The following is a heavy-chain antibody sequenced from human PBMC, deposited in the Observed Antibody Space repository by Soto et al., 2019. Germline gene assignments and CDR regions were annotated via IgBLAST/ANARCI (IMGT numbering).Heavy chain of an antibody. V-gene: IGHV1-58*02. Sequence: SVKVSCKASGYTFTNYGISWVRQAPGQGLEWIGWINVGNGNTKYSQKFQERVTITRDISTSTAYMELSSLRSEDTAVYYCAAAHPRGYSYGYYYWGQGTLVTVSS. D-gene: IGHD5-18*01. CDR3: AAAHPRGYSYGYYY. J-gene: IGHJ4*02. CDR1: GYTFTNYG. CDR2: INVGNGNT.